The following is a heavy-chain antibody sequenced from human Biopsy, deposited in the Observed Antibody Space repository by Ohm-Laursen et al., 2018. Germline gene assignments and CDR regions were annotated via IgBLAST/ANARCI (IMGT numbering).Heavy chain of an antibody. Sequence: GTLSLTCTVSGGSFTGHYWTWIRQPPGKGLEWIGHISHTGYTSYKSSLKSRVTTSLDTSRKHFSLRLTSLAAADTAVYYCARGSNEYGGLYFPHWGQGTLLTVSS. CDR3: ARGSNEYGGLYFPH. CDR1: GGSFTGHY. CDR2: ISHTGYT. D-gene: IGHD4-23*01. J-gene: IGHJ1*01. V-gene: IGHV4-59*11.